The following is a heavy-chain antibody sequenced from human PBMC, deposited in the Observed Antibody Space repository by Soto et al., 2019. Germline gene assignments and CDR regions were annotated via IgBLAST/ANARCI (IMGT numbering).Heavy chain of an antibody. Sequence: QITLKESGPTLVEPTQTLTLTCTYSGFSLRTTGVGVGWIRQPPGKALEWLVIIYWNDNKRYSPSLKNRFTLTSDISKSQVVLTMTNMDPVDTATYYCAHTWGLAFDYWGQGTLVIVSS. V-gene: IGHV2-5*01. CDR2: IYWNDNK. J-gene: IGHJ4*02. D-gene: IGHD3-16*01. CDR3: AHTWGLAFDY. CDR1: GFSLRTTGVG.